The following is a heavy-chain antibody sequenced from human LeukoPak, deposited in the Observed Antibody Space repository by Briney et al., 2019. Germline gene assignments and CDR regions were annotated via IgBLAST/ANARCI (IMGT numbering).Heavy chain of an antibody. V-gene: IGHV3-7*01. Sequence: PGGSLRLSCAASGFTFSSYWMSWVRQAPGKGLEWVANIKQDGSEKYYVDSVKGRFTISRDNAKNSLYLQMNSLRAEDTAVYYCAREVGYCSSTSCYRDYYYGMDVWGQGTTVTVSS. CDR3: AREVGYCSSTSCYRDYYYGMDV. D-gene: IGHD2-2*02. J-gene: IGHJ6*02. CDR2: IKQDGSEK. CDR1: GFTFSSYW.